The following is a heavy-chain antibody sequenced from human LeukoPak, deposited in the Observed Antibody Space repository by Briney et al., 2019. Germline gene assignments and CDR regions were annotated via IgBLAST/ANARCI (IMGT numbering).Heavy chain of an antibody. Sequence: SETLSLTCNVSGGXISSYYWSWIRQPPGKGLEWIGYFYYSGNTNYNPSLKSRVTISVDTPKNQFSLKLSSVTAADTAVYYCARTNVANSFDIWGQGTMVTVSS. CDR2: FYYSGNT. CDR3: ARTNVANSFDI. V-gene: IGHV4-59*01. CDR1: GGXISSYY. J-gene: IGHJ3*02. D-gene: IGHD1-1*01.